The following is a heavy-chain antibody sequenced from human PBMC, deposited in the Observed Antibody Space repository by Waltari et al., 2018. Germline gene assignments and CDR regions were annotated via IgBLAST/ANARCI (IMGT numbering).Heavy chain of an antibody. J-gene: IGHJ6*03. V-gene: IGHV3-23*01. CDR3: AKGTTAYYYYYMDV. CDR2: ISGSGGST. D-gene: IGHD4-4*01. CDR1: GFTFSSYG. Sequence: EVQLLESGGGLVQHGGSMRPSCAASGFTFSSYGMSWVRPAPGKGLEWVSAISGSGGSTYYADSVKGRFTISRDNSKNTLYLQMNSLRAEDTAVYYCAKGTTAYYYYYMDVWGKGTTVTVSS.